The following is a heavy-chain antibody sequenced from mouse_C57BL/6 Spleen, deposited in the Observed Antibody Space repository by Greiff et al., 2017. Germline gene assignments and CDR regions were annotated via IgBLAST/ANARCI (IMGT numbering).Heavy chain of an antibody. Sequence: DVQLQESGGGLVKPGGSLKLSCAASGFTFSDYGMHWVRQATEKGLEWVAYISSGSSTIYYADTVKGRFTISRNNAKNTLFLQMTSLRSEDTAMYYCAKYDYAFDYSGQVTTLTVSS. CDR3: AKYDYAFDY. D-gene: IGHD2-4*01. V-gene: IGHV5-17*01. CDR2: ISSGSSTI. CDR1: GFTFSDYG. J-gene: IGHJ2*01.